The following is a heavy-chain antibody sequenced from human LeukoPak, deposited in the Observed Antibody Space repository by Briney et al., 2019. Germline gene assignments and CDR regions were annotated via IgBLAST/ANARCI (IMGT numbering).Heavy chain of an antibody. J-gene: IGHJ2*01. D-gene: IGHD4-17*01. CDR2: ISSSSSYI. V-gene: IGHV3-21*01. Sequence: PGGSLRLSCAASGFTFSSYSMNWVRQAPGKGLEWVSSISSSSSYIYYADSVKGRFTISRDNAKNSLYLQMNSLRAEDTAVYYCARDPTTVTTGYFDLWGRGTLVTVSS. CDR1: GFTFSSYS. CDR3: ARDPTTVTTGYFDL.